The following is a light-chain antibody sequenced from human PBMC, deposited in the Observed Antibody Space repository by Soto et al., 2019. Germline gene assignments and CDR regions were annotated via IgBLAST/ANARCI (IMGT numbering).Light chain of an antibody. CDR3: SSYTSSSTYV. Sequence: QSALTQPASLSGSPGQSIAISCTGTSSDVGGYNYVSWYQQHPGKAPKLMVYDVSNRPSGVSNRFSGSKSGNTASLTISGLQAEDEADYYCSSYTSSSTYVFGTGTTVTV. CDR1: SSDVGGYNY. V-gene: IGLV2-14*01. J-gene: IGLJ1*01. CDR2: DVS.